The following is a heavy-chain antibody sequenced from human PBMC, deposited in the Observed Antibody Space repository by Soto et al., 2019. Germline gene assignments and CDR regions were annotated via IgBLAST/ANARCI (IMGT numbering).Heavy chain of an antibody. CDR1: GYTFTSYD. CDR2: ISAYNGNT. CDR3: ARDSTPVGDQNWFDP. V-gene: IGHV1-18*01. D-gene: IGHD3-16*01. J-gene: IGHJ5*02. Sequence: ASVKVSCKASGYTFTSYDINWVRQATGQGLEWMGWISAYNGNTNYAQKLQGRVTMTTDTSTSTAYMELRSLRSDDTAVYYCARDSTPVGDQNWFDPWGQGTLVTVSS.